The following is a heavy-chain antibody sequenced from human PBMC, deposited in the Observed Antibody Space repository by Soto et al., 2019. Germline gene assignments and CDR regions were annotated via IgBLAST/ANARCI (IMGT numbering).Heavy chain of an antibody. CDR2: MNPNSGNT. CDR3: ARGSIAAAGTFIGFDP. D-gene: IGHD6-13*01. Sequence: QVQLVQSGAEVKKPGASVKVSCKASGYTFTSYDINWVRQATGQGLEWMGWMNPNSGNTGYAQKFQGRVTMHRNTSISTAYMELSSLRSEDTAVYYCARGSIAAAGTFIGFDPWGQGTLVTVSS. CDR1: GYTFTSYD. J-gene: IGHJ5*02. V-gene: IGHV1-8*01.